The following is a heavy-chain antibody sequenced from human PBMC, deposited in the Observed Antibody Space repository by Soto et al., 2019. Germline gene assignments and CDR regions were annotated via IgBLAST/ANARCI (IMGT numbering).Heavy chain of an antibody. CDR3: AHGPEKFAH. J-gene: IGHJ5*02. Sequence: QITLKESGPTLVKPTQTLTLTCTFSGFSLSTSGVGVAWIRQPPGKALEWLALIDWDHAKRYTPSLKSRLTIAKATSKNRVALTMTTMDPVDAATYYCAHGPEKFAHWGQGTLVTVSS. CDR2: IDWDHAK. V-gene: IGHV2-5*02. CDR1: GFSLSTSGVG.